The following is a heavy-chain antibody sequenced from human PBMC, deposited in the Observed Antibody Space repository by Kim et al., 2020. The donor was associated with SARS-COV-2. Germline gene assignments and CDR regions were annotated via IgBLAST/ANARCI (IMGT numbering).Heavy chain of an antibody. V-gene: IGHV3-33*01. J-gene: IGHJ4*02. D-gene: IGHD2-15*01. CDR2: IKSDAISK. Sequence: GGSLRLSCVASGFTFSPYAMHWVRQAPGKGLEWVALIKSDAISKFYIDSVKGRFTISRDNSKHTVSLQMNSLRTDDTAVYYCARNPGSCLCPGDNWGQGPRVTVSS. CDR3: ARNPGSCLCPGDN. CDR1: GFTFSPYA.